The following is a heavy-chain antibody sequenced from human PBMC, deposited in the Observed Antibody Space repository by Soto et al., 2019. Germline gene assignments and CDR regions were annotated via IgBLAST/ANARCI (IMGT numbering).Heavy chain of an antibody. J-gene: IGHJ4*02. D-gene: IGHD3-3*01. CDR1: GGSISSYH. CDR2: VHYSWGS. CDR3: ARDLSDFWSGTHYYFDY. Sequence: SETLSLTCTVSGGSISSYHWSWIRQTPGKGLEWIGYVHYSWGSNYNPSLKSRVAISLDTSKSQFSLKLTSVTATDTAVYYCARDLSDFWSGTHYYFDYWGQGTLVTVSS. V-gene: IGHV4-59*12.